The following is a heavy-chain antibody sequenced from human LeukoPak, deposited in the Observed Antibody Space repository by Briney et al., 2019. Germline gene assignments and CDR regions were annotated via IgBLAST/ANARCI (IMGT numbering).Heavy chain of an antibody. CDR2: FTSGSRSI. CDR1: GFTFSSYS. D-gene: IGHD3-22*01. J-gene: IGHJ1*01. Sequence: GGSLRLSCAASGFTFSSYSMTWVRQAPGKGLEWVSSFTSGSRSIYYADSVKGRFTISRDNAKKSLYLQMNSLRAEDTAVYYCATYSSLNRREFQYWGQGTLLTVSS. CDR3: ATYSSLNRREFQY. V-gene: IGHV3-21*01.